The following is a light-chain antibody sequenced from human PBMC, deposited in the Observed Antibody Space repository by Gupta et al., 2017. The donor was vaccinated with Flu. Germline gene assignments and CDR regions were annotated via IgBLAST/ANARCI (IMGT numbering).Light chain of an antibody. CDR1: QGVSSSY. Sequence: EIVLTKSPGTLSLSPGERATLSCRASQGVSSSYLAWYQQKPGQAPRLLIYGASSRATGIPYRFSGSGYGTDFTLTISRLEPEDFAVYYCQQYSSVSRTFGQGTKVEIK. CDR3: QQYSSVSRT. J-gene: IGKJ1*01. V-gene: IGKV3-20*01. CDR2: GAS.